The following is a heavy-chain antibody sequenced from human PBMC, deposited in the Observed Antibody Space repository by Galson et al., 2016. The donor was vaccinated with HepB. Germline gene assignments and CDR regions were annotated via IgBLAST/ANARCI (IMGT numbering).Heavy chain of an antibody. CDR1: GFTFSSYS. Sequence: SLRLSCAASGFTFSSYSMNWVRQAPGKGLEWLSYISSSGTTIYYADSVKGRFTISRDNAKNSLYLRMNSLRADDTAVYYCARDPMRFAFDLWGQGTMVTVSS. CDR2: ISSSGTTI. CDR3: ARDPMRFAFDL. J-gene: IGHJ3*01. V-gene: IGHV3-48*01.